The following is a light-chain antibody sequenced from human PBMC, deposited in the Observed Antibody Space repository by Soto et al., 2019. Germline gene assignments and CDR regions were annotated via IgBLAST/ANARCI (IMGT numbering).Light chain of an antibody. CDR3: CSYAGGNWV. J-gene: IGLJ3*02. CDR1: SSDVGSYNL. V-gene: IGLV2-23*01. CDR2: EGS. Sequence: QSALTQPASVSGSPGQSITISCTGTSSDVGSYNLVSWYQQHPDKAPKLMIYEGSKRPSGVSDRFSGSKSGNTASLTISGLQAEDESDYYCCSYAGGNWVFGGGTKVTVL.